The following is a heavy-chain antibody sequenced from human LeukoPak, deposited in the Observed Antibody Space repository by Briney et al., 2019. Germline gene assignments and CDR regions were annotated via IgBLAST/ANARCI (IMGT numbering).Heavy chain of an antibody. CDR3: ARDSPSYYYDSSGYSHFDY. V-gene: IGHV1-2*02. D-gene: IGHD3-22*01. J-gene: IGHJ4*02. Sequence: GASVKVSCKASGYTFTGYYMHWVRQAPGQGLEWMGWINPNSGGTNYAQKFQGRVTMTRDTSISTAYMELSRLRSDDTAVYYCARDSPSYYYDSSGYSHFDYWGQGTLVTVSS. CDR1: GYTFTGYY. CDR2: INPNSGGT.